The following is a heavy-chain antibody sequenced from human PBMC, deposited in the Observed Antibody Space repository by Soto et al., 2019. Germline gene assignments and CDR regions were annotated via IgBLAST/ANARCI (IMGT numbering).Heavy chain of an antibody. J-gene: IGHJ5*02. CDR2: TYYRSKWYN. V-gene: IGHV6-1*01. CDR1: GDSVSSNSAA. CDR3: ARGSTLFNWFDP. Sequence: SQTLSLTCAISGDSVSSNSAAWNWIRQSPSRGLEWLGRTYYRSKWYNDYAVSVKSRITINPDTSKNQFYLQLNSVTPEYTAVYYCARGSTLFNWFDPWGQGTLVTVSS.